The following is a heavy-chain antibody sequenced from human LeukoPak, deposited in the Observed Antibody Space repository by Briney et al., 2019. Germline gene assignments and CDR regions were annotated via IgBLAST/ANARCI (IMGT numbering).Heavy chain of an antibody. Sequence: PGGSLRLSCVASGFTFSSRDWMTWVRQTPGKGLEWVANIKQDGSEKYYVDSVKGRFTISRDIAKKSLYLQMNSLRAEDTAVYYCARYAYYYASGSYPSTERVFDYWGQGTLVTVSS. V-gene: IGHV3-7*01. CDR1: GFTFSSRDW. D-gene: IGHD3-10*01. CDR2: IKQDGSEK. J-gene: IGHJ4*02. CDR3: ARYAYYYASGSYPSTERVFDY.